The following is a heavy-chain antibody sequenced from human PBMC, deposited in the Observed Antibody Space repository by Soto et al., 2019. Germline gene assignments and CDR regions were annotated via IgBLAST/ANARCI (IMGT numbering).Heavy chain of an antibody. Sequence: PSETLSLTCAVSGGSISSGGYSWSWIRQPPGKALEWIGYIYPTGGTYYNPSLKSRVTISIDRSKKQFSLKLSSVTAADTAVYYCARGGDYYLDYWGQGTLVTVSS. CDR2: IYPTGGT. V-gene: IGHV4-30-2*01. CDR1: GGSISSGGYS. D-gene: IGHD4-17*01. J-gene: IGHJ4*02. CDR3: ARGGDYYLDY.